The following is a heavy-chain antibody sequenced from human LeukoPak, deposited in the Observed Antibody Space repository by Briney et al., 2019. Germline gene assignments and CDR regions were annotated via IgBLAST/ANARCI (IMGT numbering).Heavy chain of an antibody. Sequence: PSETLSLTCAVCGGSFSGYYWSWIRQPPGKGLEWIGEINHSGSTNYNPSLKSRVTISVDTSKNQFSLKLSSVTAADTAVYYCARVGVTMTGYYGMDVWGQGTTVTVSS. CDR1: GGSFSGYY. CDR2: INHSGST. D-gene: IGHD3-22*01. V-gene: IGHV4-34*01. CDR3: ARVGVTMTGYYGMDV. J-gene: IGHJ6*02.